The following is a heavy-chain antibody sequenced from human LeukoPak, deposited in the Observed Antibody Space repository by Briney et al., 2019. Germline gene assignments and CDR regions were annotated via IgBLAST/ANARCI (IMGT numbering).Heavy chain of an antibody. CDR2: ISGSGGSI. V-gene: IGHV3-23*01. CDR1: GFTFGNFA. D-gene: IGHD5-18*01. J-gene: IGHJ4*02. CDR3: AKADTVMVRRYYFDY. Sequence: PGGSLRLSCRTSGFTFGNFAMSWVRQAPGKGLEWVSVISGSGGSIYYSDSVKGRFTISRDNSKSTLYLQINSLRAEDTAVYYCAKADTVMVRRYYFDYWGQGALVTVSS.